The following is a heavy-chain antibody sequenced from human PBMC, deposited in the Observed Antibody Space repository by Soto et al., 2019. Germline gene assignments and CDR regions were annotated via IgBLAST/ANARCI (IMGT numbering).Heavy chain of an antibody. D-gene: IGHD3-22*01. V-gene: IGHV3-21*01. Sequence: PGGSLRLSCAASGFTFSSYIMNGVLQATGKGLEWVSSISSSSSYIYYADSVKGRFTISRDNAKNSLYLQTNSLRAEDTAVYYCARDRPPTYYYDSSGYCDYWGQGTLVTVSS. CDR2: ISSSSSYI. J-gene: IGHJ4*02. CDR1: GFTFSSYI. CDR3: ARDRPPTYYYDSSGYCDY.